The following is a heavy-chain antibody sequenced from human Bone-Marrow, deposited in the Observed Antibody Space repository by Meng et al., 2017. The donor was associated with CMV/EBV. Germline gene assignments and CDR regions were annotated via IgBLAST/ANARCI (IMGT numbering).Heavy chain of an antibody. V-gene: IGHV1-2*02. J-gene: IGHJ4*02. Sequence: ASVKVSCKASGYTFTGYYMHWVRQAPGQGLEWMGWINPNSGGTNYAQKFQGRVTMTRDTSISTAYMELSRLRSDDTAAYYCARGVALLWFGELLEAFDYWGQGTLVTVSS. CDR2: INPNSGGT. CDR1: GYTFTGYY. CDR3: ARGVALLWFGELLEAFDY. D-gene: IGHD3-10*01.